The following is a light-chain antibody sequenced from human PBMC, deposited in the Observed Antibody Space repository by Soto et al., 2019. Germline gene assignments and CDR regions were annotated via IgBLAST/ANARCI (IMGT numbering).Light chain of an antibody. CDR3: HQYFSTPLT. V-gene: IGKV4-1*01. CDR1: LSVLKSLDNKNY. J-gene: IGKJ3*01. Sequence: DVVMTQSPDSLAVSLGERATINCKSSLSVLKSLDNKNYIAWYQQKAGQPPKLLLYWASTRKSGVPDRFSGSGSGTDFTLTINSLQAEDVAVYYCHQYFSTPLTFGPGTKVEIK. CDR2: WAS.